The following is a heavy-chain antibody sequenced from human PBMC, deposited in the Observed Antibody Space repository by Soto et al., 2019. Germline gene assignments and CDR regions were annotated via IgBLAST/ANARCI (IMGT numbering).Heavy chain of an antibody. CDR1: GFTFSSYA. V-gene: IGHV3-23*01. D-gene: IGHD2-21*02. CDR2: ISSSGGIT. J-gene: IGHJ2*01. CDR3: AKDRLHCGGDCYPGYFDL. Sequence: EVQLLESGGDLVQPGGSLRLSCAASGFTFSSYAVSWVRQAPGKGLEWVSAISSSGGITYYADSVKGRFTISRDNSKNTLYLQMNSLRAEDTAVYYCAKDRLHCGGDCYPGYFDLWGRGTLVTVSS.